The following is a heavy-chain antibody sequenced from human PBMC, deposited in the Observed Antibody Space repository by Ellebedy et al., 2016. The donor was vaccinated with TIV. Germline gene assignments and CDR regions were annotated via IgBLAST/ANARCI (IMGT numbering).Heavy chain of an antibody. Sequence: GESLKISCAGSGFTFSTYWMSWVRQAPGKGLEWVAGIRQGGSDKYYVDSVKGRSTISRDNSKNTLYLDMNSLGVDDTAVYYCARDLTQYASGAGLSDSWGQGTLVTVSS. CDR3: ARDLTQYASGAGLSDS. J-gene: IGHJ4*02. D-gene: IGHD2-2*01. V-gene: IGHV3-7*01. CDR1: GFTFSTYW. CDR2: IRQGGSDK.